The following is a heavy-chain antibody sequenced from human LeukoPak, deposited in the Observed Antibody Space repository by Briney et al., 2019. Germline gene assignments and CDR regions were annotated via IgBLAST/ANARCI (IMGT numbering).Heavy chain of an antibody. J-gene: IGHJ4*02. Sequence: GESLKISCKGSGYNFPTSWIGWVRQMPGKGLECMGIIYPDDSDTRYSPSFQGQVTISADKSISTAYLQWSSLKASDTAIYYCARLFTVTKGKHDYWGQGTLVTVSS. D-gene: IGHD4-17*01. CDR3: ARLFTVTKGKHDY. CDR2: IYPDDSDT. CDR1: GYNFPTSW. V-gene: IGHV5-51*01.